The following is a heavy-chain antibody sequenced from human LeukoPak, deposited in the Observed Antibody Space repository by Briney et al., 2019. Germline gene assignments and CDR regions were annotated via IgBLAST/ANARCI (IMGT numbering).Heavy chain of an antibody. Sequence: GRSLRLSCAASGFTFSSYAMDWVRQAPGKGLEWVAVISYDGSNKYYADSVKGRFTISRDNSKNTLYLQMNSLRAEDTAVYYCARDPSGQGRFDYWGQGTLVTVSS. V-gene: IGHV3-30-3*01. CDR3: ARDPSGQGRFDY. CDR1: GFTFSSYA. J-gene: IGHJ4*02. CDR2: ISYDGSNK. D-gene: IGHD3-10*01.